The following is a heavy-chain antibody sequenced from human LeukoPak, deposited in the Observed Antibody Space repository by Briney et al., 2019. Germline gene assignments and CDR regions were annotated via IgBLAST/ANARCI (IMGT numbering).Heavy chain of an antibody. Sequence: ASVKVSCKASGYTFTGYYLHWVRQAPGQGLEWMGWINPNSGGTNYAQKFQGRVTMTRDTSISTAYMELSRLRSDDTAVYYCARELGGWKYNWFDPWGQGTLVTVSS. CDR1: GYTFTGYY. V-gene: IGHV1-2*02. D-gene: IGHD6-19*01. CDR2: INPNSGGT. CDR3: ARELGGWKYNWFDP. J-gene: IGHJ5*02.